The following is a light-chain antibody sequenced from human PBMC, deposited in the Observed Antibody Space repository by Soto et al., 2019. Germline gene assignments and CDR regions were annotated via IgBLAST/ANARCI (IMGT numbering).Light chain of an antibody. V-gene: IGKV1-12*01. J-gene: IGKJ4*01. CDR2: AAS. CDR1: RGIRTW. Sequence: EVSQYPYSVSASVGDRVAITGGASRGIRTWLAWYQQKPGKAPKVLIYAASSLQSGVPSRFSGSGSGTDFTLTISSLQPEDSTTYCCPQSNFFPLTFGGGTK. CDR3: PQSNFFPLT.